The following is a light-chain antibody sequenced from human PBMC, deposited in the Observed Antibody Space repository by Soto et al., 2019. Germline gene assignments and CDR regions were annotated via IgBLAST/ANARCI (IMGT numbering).Light chain of an antibody. CDR2: LGS. V-gene: IGKV2-28*01. J-gene: IGKJ4*01. CDR1: QSLLHSNGYNY. Sequence: DIVMTQSPLSLPVTPGEPASISCRSIQSLLHSNGYNYLDWYLQKPGQSPQTLIYLGSNRASGVPDRFSGSGSGTDFTLKISRVEAEDVGVYYCMQALQTPLTFGGGTKVEIK. CDR3: MQALQTPLT.